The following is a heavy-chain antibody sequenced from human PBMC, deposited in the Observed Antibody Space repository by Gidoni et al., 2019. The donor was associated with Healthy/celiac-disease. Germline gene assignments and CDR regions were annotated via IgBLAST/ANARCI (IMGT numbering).Heavy chain of an antibody. J-gene: IGHJ3*02. CDR3: VRDYDFVWGSYRPLANDAFDI. CDR1: CFTFSSSW. V-gene: IGHV3-7*03. Sequence: EVQLVESGGGLVQPGGSLRLSWAASCFTFSSSWMSWARQAPGKGLEWVANIKRDGSEKYYVDSVKGRFTISRDNAKNSLYLQMNSLRAEDTAVYYCVRDYDFVWGSYRPLANDAFDIWGRGTMLTVSS. CDR2: IKRDGSEK. D-gene: IGHD3-16*02.